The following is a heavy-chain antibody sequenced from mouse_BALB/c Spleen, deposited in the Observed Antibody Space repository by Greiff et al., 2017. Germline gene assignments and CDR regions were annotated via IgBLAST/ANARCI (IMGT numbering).Heavy chain of an antibody. CDR1: GYAFSSYW. CDR2: IYPGDGDT. J-gene: IGHJ3*01. V-gene: IGHV1-80*01. CDR3: ARREDYGGFAY. Sequence: QVQLKQSGAELVRPGSSVKISCKASGYAFSSYWMNWVKQRPGQGLEWIGQIYPGDGDTNYNGKFKGKATLTADKSSSTAYMQLSSLTSEDSAVYFCARREDYGGFAYWGQGTLVTVSA. D-gene: IGHD1-1*01.